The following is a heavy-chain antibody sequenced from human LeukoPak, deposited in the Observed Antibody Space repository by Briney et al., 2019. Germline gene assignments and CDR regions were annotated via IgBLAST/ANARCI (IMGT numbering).Heavy chain of an antibody. CDR3: ASESGSRFDY. V-gene: IGHV1-46*01. J-gene: IGHJ4*02. D-gene: IGHD6-13*01. CDR2: INPRGGST. CDR1: GYTFTSYY. Sequence: ASVKVSCKASGYTFTSYYMHWARQAPGQGLEWMGIINPRGGSTTYAQKFQGRVTMTRDTSTSTVYMEFSSLRSEDTAVYYCASESGSRFDYWSQGTLVTVSS.